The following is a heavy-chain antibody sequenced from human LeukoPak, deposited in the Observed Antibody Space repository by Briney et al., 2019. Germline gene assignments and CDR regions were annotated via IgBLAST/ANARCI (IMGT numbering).Heavy chain of an antibody. Sequence: ASVKVSCKASGYTFINNDINWVRQAPGQGLEWMAWIDPKNGNRGYAQNFQGRVTMTTDTSISTAYMELSSLRSEDTAVYYCARSHTRKGFCGGGRCYPAVWWFDPWGQGTLITVSS. J-gene: IGHJ5*02. V-gene: IGHV1-8*01. CDR2: IDPKNGNR. CDR3: ARSHTRKGFCGGGRCYPAVWWFDP. CDR1: GYTFINND. D-gene: IGHD2-15*01.